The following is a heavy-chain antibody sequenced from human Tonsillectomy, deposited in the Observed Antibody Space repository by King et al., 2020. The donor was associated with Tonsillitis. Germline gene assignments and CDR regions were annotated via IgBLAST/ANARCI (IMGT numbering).Heavy chain of an antibody. CDR1: GYTFTGYY. CDR2: VNPNRGGT. D-gene: IGHD2-2*01. V-gene: IGHV1-2*02. CDR3: ATLGYCSSTSCYHYYYDMDV. J-gene: IGHJ6*02. Sequence: QLVQSGAEVKKPGASVKVSCKASGYTFTGYYMHWVRQAPGQGLEWMGWVNPNRGGTNYAQKFQGRVTMTRDTSISTAYMELSRLRSDDTAVYYCATLGYCSSTSCYHYYYDMDVWGQGTTVTVSS.